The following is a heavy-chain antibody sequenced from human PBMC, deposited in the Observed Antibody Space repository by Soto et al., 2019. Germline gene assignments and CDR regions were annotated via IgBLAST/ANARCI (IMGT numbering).Heavy chain of an antibody. CDR1: GFTFSSYG. CDR2: ISYDGSNK. Sequence: ESGGGVVQPGRALRLSCAASGFTFSSYGIHWVRQAPGKGLEWVAVISYDGSNKYYADSVKGRFTISRDNSKNTLYLQMNSLIAEDTAVYYCAKDMVAVAGAMDVWGQGTTVTVSS. V-gene: IGHV3-30*18. CDR3: AKDMVAVAGAMDV. D-gene: IGHD6-19*01. J-gene: IGHJ6*02.